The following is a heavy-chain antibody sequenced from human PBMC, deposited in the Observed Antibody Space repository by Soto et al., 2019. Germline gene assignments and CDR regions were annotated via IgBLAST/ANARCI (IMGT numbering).Heavy chain of an antibody. CDR1: GFTFSIYA. Sequence: QVQLVESGGGVVQPGRSLRVSCAASGFTFSIYAMHWVRQAPGTGLEWVAVISYDGTKTYYADSVKGRFTISRDNSKNKVYLQMNSLRDEYTAVYYGAKDLGPRSQWLRDPFDYWSQGTLVTVSP. D-gene: IGHD6-19*01. V-gene: IGHV3-30*18. CDR2: ISYDGTKT. CDR3: AKDLGPRSQWLRDPFDY. J-gene: IGHJ4*02.